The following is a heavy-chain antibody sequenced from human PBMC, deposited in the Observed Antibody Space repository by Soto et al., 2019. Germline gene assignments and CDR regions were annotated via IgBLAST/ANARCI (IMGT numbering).Heavy chain of an antibody. J-gene: IGHJ6*02. CDR2: MNPNSGNT. V-gene: IGHV1-8*01. CDR3: ARVGGVPAAIRGPYYYYGMDV. CDR1: GYTFTSYD. D-gene: IGHD2-2*02. Sequence: ASVRVSCKASGYTFTSYDINWVRQATGQGLEWMGWMNPNSGNTGYAQKFQGRVTVTRNTCISTAYMELSSLRSEDTAVYYCARVGGVPAAIRGPYYYYGMDVWGQGTTVTVSS.